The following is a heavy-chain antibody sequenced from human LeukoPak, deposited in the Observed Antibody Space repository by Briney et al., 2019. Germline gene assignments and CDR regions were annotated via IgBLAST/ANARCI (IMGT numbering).Heavy chain of an antibody. D-gene: IGHD3-10*01. CDR1: GGSFSGYY. V-gene: IGHV4-34*01. J-gene: IGHJ4*02. CDR3: ARVFYASGSQDY. Sequence: PSETLSLTCAVYGGSFSGYYWSWIRQPPGKGLEWIGEINHSGSTNYNPSLKSRVTISVDTSKNQFSLKLSSVTAADTAVYYCARVFYASGSQDYWGQGTLVTVSS. CDR2: INHSGST.